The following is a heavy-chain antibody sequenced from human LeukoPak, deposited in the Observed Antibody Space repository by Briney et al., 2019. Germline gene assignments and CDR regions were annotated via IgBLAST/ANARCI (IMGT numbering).Heavy chain of an antibody. J-gene: IGHJ5*02. V-gene: IGHV4-61*02. CDR3: ARVAAAGTSWFDP. CDR2: IYTGGST. CDR1: GGSISSGSYY. Sequence: SETLSLTCTVSGGSISSGSYYWSWIRQPAGKGLEWIGRIYTGGSTNYNPSLKSRVTISVDTSKNQFSLKLSSVTAADTAVYYCARVAAAGTSWFDPWGQGTLVTVSS. D-gene: IGHD6-13*01.